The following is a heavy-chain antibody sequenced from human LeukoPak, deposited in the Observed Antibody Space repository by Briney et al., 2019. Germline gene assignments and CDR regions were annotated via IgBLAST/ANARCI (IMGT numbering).Heavy chain of an antibody. CDR3: ARAKACSSTTCPSDI. Sequence: GGSLRLSCAASGFTFHDYGMSWVRQVPGKGLEWVSGINWNSGNTGYADSVKGRFTISRDNAKNPLYLQMNDLRAEDTALYYCARAKACSSTTCPSDIWGLGTTVTVSS. D-gene: IGHD2-2*01. J-gene: IGHJ3*02. V-gene: IGHV3-20*04. CDR1: GFTFHDYG. CDR2: INWNSGNT.